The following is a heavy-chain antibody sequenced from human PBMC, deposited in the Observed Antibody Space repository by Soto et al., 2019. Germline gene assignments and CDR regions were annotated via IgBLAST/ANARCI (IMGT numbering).Heavy chain of an antibody. V-gene: IGHV4-59*01. J-gene: IGHJ4*02. CDR2: IYYSGRT. CDR1: GGSISSYY. D-gene: IGHD3-10*01. Sequence: SETLSLTCTVSGGSISSYYWSWIRQPPGKGLEWIGYIYYSGRTNYNPPLQSRVTISVDKSKNQFSLKLSSVTAADTAVYYCARDADLWFGELLFDYWGQGTLVTVSS. CDR3: ARDADLWFGELLFDY.